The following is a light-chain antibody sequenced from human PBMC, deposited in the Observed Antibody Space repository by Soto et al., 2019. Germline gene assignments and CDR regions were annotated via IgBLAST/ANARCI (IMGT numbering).Light chain of an antibody. V-gene: IGKV3-20*01. Sequence: EIVLTQSPGTLSLSPGERATLSCRASQSVSSSYLAWYQQKPGQAPRLLIYGASSRPTGIPDRFSGSGSGTDFTLTISRLEPEDFAVHYCQQYGSSSTFGQGTRLEI. CDR1: QSVSSSY. CDR3: QQYGSSST. J-gene: IGKJ5*01. CDR2: GAS.